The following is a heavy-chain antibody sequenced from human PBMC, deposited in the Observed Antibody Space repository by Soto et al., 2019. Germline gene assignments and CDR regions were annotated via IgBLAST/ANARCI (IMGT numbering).Heavy chain of an antibody. CDR3: ATIHPSTYGSSWYGWFDP. V-gene: IGHV5-10-1*01. CDR1: GYRFTRNL. CDR2: IDPSDSYT. D-gene: IGHD6-13*01. J-gene: IGHJ5*02. Sequence: GEYLNLSCTGSGYRFTRNLISCVRQLHGKGLEWMGRIDPSDSYTNYSPSFQGHVTLSADKSISPAYLQWSSLKASDTAMYYCATIHPSTYGSSWYGWFDPWGQGTLVTVSS.